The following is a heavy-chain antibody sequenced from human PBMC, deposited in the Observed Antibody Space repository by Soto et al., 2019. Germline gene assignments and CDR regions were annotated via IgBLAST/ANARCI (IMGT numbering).Heavy chain of an antibody. CDR3: ARAGDDCSTTTCYIIDY. CDR1: GYTFTSYA. J-gene: IGHJ4*02. V-gene: IGHV1-3*01. D-gene: IGHD2-2*02. CDR2: INAGNGKT. Sequence: QVQVVQSGAEVKKPGASVKVSCKASGYTFTSYAMHWVRQAPGQRLEWMGWINAGNGKTKYSQKFQGRVTVTRDTSATTAYLELSSLRSEDTAVYYCARAGDDCSTTTCYIIDYGGQGTLVTVSS.